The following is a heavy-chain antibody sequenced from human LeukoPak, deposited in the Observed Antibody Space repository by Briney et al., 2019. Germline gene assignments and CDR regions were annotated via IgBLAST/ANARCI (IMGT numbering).Heavy chain of an antibody. V-gene: IGHV4-59*13. CDR2: IHYSGSTTYN. J-gene: IGHJ5*02. CDR1: GGSITTYY. CDR3: ARAPPRGGWFDP. Sequence: SETLPLTCTVSGGSITTYYWNWIRQAPGKGLEWIGYIHYSGSTTYNNYHPSLKSRVTISLDTSKNHFSLRLNSVTAADTAVYFCARAPPRGGWFDPWGQGTLVTVSS. D-gene: IGHD3-10*01.